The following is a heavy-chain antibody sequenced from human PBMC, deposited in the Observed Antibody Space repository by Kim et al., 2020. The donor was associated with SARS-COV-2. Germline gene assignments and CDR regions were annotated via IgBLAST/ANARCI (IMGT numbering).Heavy chain of an antibody. Sequence: SETLSLTCAVYGGSFSGYYWSWIRQPQGKGLEWIGEINHSGSTNYNPSLKSRVTISVDTSKNQFSLKLSSVTAADTAVYYCARGPGYSSSWYGARNWFDPWGQGTLVTVSS. CDR1: GGSFSGYY. D-gene: IGHD6-13*01. J-gene: IGHJ5*02. V-gene: IGHV4-34*01. CDR2: INHSGST. CDR3: ARGPGYSSSWYGARNWFDP.